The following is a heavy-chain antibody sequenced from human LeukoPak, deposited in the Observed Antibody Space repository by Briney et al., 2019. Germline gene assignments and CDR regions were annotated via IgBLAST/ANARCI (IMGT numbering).Heavy chain of an antibody. Sequence: WGSLRLSCAASGFTLSSNYMSWVRQAPGRGLERGSVIYSVGSTYYADSVKGRFTISRENSKNTLYLQMNSLRAEDTAVYYCARDEWVGDVGYDYWGQGTLVTVSS. V-gene: IGHV3-53*01. CDR3: ARDEWVGDVGYDY. J-gene: IGHJ4*02. CDR2: IYSVGST. CDR1: GFTLSSNY. D-gene: IGHD3-10*01.